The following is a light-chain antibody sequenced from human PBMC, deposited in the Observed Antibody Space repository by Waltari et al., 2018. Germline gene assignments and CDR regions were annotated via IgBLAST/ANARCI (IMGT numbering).Light chain of an antibody. CDR1: KIGSKS. V-gene: IGLV3-21*01. CDR3: ASYTSRNTLV. J-gene: IGLJ1*01. Sequence: SYVVTQSPSVSVAPGGTARITCGGDKIGSKSGHWYQQRPGQAPVLVIAYDSDRPSGIPERFSGSNSGNTATLTISGLQAEDEADYYCASYTSRNTLVFGSGTKVTIL. CDR2: YDS.